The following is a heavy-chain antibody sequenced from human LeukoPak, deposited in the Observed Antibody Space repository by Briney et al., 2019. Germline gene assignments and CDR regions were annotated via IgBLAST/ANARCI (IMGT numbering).Heavy chain of an antibody. D-gene: IGHD2-21*02. CDR2: ISGSGGST. Sequence: PGGSLRLSCAASGFTFSSYAMSWVRQAPGKGLEWVSAISGSGGSTYYADSVKGRFTISRDNSKNTLYLQMNSLRAEDTAVYYCAASRLVVTAIFDYWGQGTLVTVSS. J-gene: IGHJ4*02. V-gene: IGHV3-23*01. CDR1: GFTFSSYA. CDR3: AASRLVVTAIFDY.